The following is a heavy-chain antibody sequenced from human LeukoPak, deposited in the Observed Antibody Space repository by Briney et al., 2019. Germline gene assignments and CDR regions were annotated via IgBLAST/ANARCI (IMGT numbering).Heavy chain of an antibody. V-gene: IGHV3-33*03. D-gene: IGHD7-27*01. J-gene: IGHJ6*03. Sequence: PGGSLRLSCAASGFTFSSYGMHWVRQAPGKGLEWVAVIWYDGSNKYYADSVKGRFTISRDNAKNTLYLQMNSLRAEDTAVYYCAKVRPGYYYMDVWGKGTTVTVSS. CDR1: GFTFSSYG. CDR2: IWYDGSNK. CDR3: AKVRPGYYYMDV.